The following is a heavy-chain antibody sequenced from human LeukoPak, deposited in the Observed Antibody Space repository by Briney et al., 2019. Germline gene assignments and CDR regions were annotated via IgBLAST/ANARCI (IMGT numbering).Heavy chain of an antibody. CDR1: GFTFSSYS. Sequence: PGGSLRLSCAASGFTFSSYSMNWVRQAPGKGLEWVSSISSSSSYIYYADSVKGRFTISRDNSKNSLYLQMNSLRTEDTALYYCAKDMFGRYYYDSSGYSLDYWGQRTLVTVSS. J-gene: IGHJ4*02. CDR2: ISSSSSYI. CDR3: AKDMFGRYYYDSSGYSLDY. V-gene: IGHV3-21*04. D-gene: IGHD3-22*01.